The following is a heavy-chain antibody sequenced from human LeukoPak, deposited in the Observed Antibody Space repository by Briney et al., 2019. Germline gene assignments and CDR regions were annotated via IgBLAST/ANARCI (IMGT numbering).Heavy chain of an antibody. V-gene: IGHV3-7*01. J-gene: IGHJ4*02. Sequence: GGSLRLSCAASGFTFKNYWMTWVRQAPGKGLEWVANIKQDGSEQYYVDSVKGRFTISRDNAKNSLYLQMNSLRAEDTAVYYCARDFLAYWGPGTLVTVSS. CDR1: GFTFKNYW. CDR3: ARDFLAY. CDR2: IKQDGSEQ.